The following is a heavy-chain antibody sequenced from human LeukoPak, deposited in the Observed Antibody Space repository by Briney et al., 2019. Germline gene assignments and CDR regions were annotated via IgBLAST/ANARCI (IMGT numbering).Heavy chain of an antibody. CDR3: ARALGGSGRPSYYMDV. V-gene: IGHV3-74*01. Sequence: GGSLRLSCAASGFTFSSYWMHWVRQAPGKGLVWVSRINSDGSSTSYADSVKGRFTISRDNAKNTLYLQMNSLRAEDTAVYYCARALGGSGRPSYYMDVWGKGTTVTVSS. CDR2: INSDGSST. D-gene: IGHD3-10*01. CDR1: GFTFSSYW. J-gene: IGHJ6*03.